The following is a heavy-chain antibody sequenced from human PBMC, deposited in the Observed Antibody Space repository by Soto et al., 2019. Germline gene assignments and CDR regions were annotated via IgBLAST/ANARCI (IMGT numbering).Heavy chain of an antibody. Sequence: EVQLVESGGGLVQPGRSLRLSCAASGFTFDAYAMHWFRQSPGKGLEWVSGISWNTDTKVYADSVRGRCTISRDNAKNSLYLQMTRLRADDTALYYCAKRAADWYFDLWGRGTLVAVSS. J-gene: IGHJ2*01. CDR1: GFTFDAYA. V-gene: IGHV3-9*01. D-gene: IGHD6-13*01. CDR2: ISWNTDTK. CDR3: AKRAADWYFDL.